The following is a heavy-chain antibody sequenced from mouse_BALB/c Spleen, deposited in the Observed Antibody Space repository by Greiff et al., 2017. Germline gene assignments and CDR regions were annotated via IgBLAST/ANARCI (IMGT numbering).Heavy chain of an antibody. CDR2: ISYSGST. CDR1: GYSITSDYA. D-gene: IGHD2-1*01. V-gene: IGHV3-2*02. J-gene: IGHJ4*01. Sequence: DVKLQESGPGLVKPSQSLSLTCTVTGYSITSDYAWNWIRQFPGNKLEWMGYISYSGSTSYNPSLKSRISITRDTSKNQFFLQLNSVTTEDTATYYCARSSSYGNYVGYAMDYWGQGTSVTVSS. CDR3: ARSSSYGNYVGYAMDY.